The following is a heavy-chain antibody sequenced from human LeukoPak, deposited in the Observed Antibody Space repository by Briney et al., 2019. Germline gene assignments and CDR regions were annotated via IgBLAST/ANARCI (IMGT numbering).Heavy chain of an antibody. CDR3: ARWARDCSSGSCYSWFDP. J-gene: IGHJ5*02. CDR2: MNLDGSEE. CDR1: GFTPRSYW. D-gene: IGHD2-15*01. Sequence: RGSLRLSCAASGFTPRSYWMSWVRQAPGKGLEWVANMNLDGSEEYYVDSVKGRFTISSDNAKNSLYLQMNSLRVDDTAVYYCARWARDCSSGSCYSWFDPWGQGTLVTVSS. V-gene: IGHV3-7*01.